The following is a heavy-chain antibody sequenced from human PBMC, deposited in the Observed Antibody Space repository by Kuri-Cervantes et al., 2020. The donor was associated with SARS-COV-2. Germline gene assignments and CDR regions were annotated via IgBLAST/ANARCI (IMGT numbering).Heavy chain of an antibody. CDR2: IWYDGSNK. J-gene: IGHJ3*02. CDR1: GFTFSSYG. CDR3: ARGKGDIVVVVTDYTFDI. V-gene: IGHV3-33*01. D-gene: IGHD2-15*01. Sequence: GGSLRLSCAASGFTFSSYGMHWVRQAPGKGLEWVAVIWYDGSNKYYANSVKGRFTISRDNSKNTLYLQMNSLRAEDTAVYYCARGKGDIVVVVTDYTFDIWGQGTMVTVSS.